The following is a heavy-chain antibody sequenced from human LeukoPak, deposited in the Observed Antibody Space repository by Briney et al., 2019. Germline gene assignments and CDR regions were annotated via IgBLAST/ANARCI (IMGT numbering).Heavy chain of an antibody. D-gene: IGHD1-14*01. CDR2: IYAGDST. CDR1: GLSVSKNS. Sequence: GGSLRLSCAVSGLSVSKNSINWVRQAPGKGLEWVSVIYAGDSTYYADSVKGRFTISSDKSKNTVYLQMNSLRAGDTAVYYCATDHRNLDAFDIWGQGTTVTVSS. J-gene: IGHJ3*02. CDR3: ATDHRNLDAFDI. V-gene: IGHV3-66*01.